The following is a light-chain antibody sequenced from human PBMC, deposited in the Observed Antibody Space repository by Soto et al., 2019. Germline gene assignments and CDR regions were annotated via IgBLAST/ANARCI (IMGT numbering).Light chain of an antibody. CDR2: ETS. Sequence: EIVVTQFPATLSVSPGERATLSCRTSQSVSTHLAWFQQRPGQAPRLLIYETSTRATGVPARFTGSGSETEFTLTISSLQSEDFATYYCQHYNSYSEAFGQGTKVELK. CDR3: QHYNSYSEA. J-gene: IGKJ1*01. CDR1: QSVSTH. V-gene: IGKV3-15*01.